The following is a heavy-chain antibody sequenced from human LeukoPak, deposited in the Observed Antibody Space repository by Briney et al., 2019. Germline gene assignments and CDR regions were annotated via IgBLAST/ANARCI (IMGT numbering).Heavy chain of an antibody. Sequence: SETLSLACAVYGGSFSGYYWSWIRQPPGKGLEWIGYIYYSGSTNYNPSLKSRVTISVDTSKNQFSLKLSSVTAADTAVYYCARDLFSSGGDAFDIWGQGTMVTVSS. CDR1: GGSFSGYY. J-gene: IGHJ3*02. CDR3: ARDLFSSGGDAFDI. V-gene: IGHV4-59*01. CDR2: IYYSGST. D-gene: IGHD6-19*01.